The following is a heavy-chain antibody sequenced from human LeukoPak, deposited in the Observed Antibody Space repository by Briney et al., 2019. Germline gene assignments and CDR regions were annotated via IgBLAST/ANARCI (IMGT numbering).Heavy chain of an antibody. J-gene: IGHJ4*02. Sequence: SVKVSCKASGFIFSSSAVQWVRQARGQRLEWIGWIVVGSGNTNYAQNFQERVTITRDMSTSTAYVELSSLRSEDTAVYYCVADCYGDCIDWGQGTLVTVSS. V-gene: IGHV1-58*01. CDR2: IVVGSGNT. D-gene: IGHD4-17*01. CDR1: GFIFSSSA. CDR3: VADCYGDCID.